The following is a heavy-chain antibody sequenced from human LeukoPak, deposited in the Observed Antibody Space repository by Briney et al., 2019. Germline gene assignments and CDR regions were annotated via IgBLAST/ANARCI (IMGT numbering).Heavy chain of an antibody. V-gene: IGHV3-21*01. CDR1: GFTLSDHY. CDR2: ISSSSSYI. D-gene: IGHD6-13*01. J-gene: IGHJ4*02. CDR3: ARSRSIAAAGTLDY. Sequence: PGGSLRLSCVVSGFTLSDHYIDWVRQAPGKGLEWVSSISSSSSYIYYADSVKGRFTISRDNAKNSLYLQMNSLRAEDTAVYYCARSRSIAAAGTLDYWGQGTLVTVSS.